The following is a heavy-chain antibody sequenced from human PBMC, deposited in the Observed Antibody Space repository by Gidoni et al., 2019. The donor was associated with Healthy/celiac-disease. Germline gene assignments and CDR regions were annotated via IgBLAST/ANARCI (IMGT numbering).Heavy chain of an antibody. CDR2: IGTAGDT. CDR1: GFTFSSYD. D-gene: IGHD3-10*01. Sequence: EVQLVESGGGLVQPGGSLRLSCAASGFTFSSYDMHWVRQATGKGLEWVSAIGTAGDTYYPGSVKGRFTISRENAKNSLYLQMNSLRAGDTAVYYCARGRSGSYPNWFDPWGQGTLVTVSS. V-gene: IGHV3-13*04. CDR3: ARGRSGSYPNWFDP. J-gene: IGHJ5*02.